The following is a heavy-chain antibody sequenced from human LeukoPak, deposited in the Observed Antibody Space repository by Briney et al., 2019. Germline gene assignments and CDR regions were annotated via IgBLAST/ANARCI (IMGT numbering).Heavy chain of an antibody. CDR3: ARSYHGLLDSSSTSCYSNDWFDP. CDR2: INPNSGGT. D-gene: IGHD2-2*01. CDR1: GYTFTGYY. V-gene: IGHV1-2*02. J-gene: IGHJ5*02. Sequence: ASVKVSCTASGYTFTGYYMHWVRQAPGQGLEWMGWINPNSGGTNYAQKFQGRVTMTRDTSISTAYMELSRLRSDDTAVYYCARSYHGLLDSSSTSCYSNDWFDPWGQGTLVTVSS.